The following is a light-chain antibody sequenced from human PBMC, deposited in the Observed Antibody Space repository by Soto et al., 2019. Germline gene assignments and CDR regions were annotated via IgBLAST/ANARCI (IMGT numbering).Light chain of an antibody. Sequence: EIVLTQSPGTRSLSPGERATLSCRASQSISSNYFAWYQQKPGQAPRLLIYAASTRATGIPDRFSGSGSGTDFTLTISRLEPADFAVYYCQQYDTSPWTFGRGTKVEIK. CDR1: QSISSNY. CDR3: QQYDTSPWT. CDR2: AAS. V-gene: IGKV3-20*01. J-gene: IGKJ1*01.